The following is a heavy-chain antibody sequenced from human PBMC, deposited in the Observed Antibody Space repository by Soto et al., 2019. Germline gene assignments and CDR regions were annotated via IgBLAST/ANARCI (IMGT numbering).Heavy chain of an antibody. J-gene: IGHJ4*02. CDR1: GGTFSSYA. V-gene: IGHV1-69*06. D-gene: IGHD4-17*01. CDR3: ARMGGGTVTTPFDY. CDR2: IIPIFGTA. Sequence: QVQLVQSGAEVKKPGSSVKVSCKASGGTFSSYAISWVRQAPGQGLEWMGGIIPIFGTANYAQKFQGRITITADKPTSTAYMELSSLRSEDTAVYYCARMGGGTVTTPFDYWGQGTLVTVSS.